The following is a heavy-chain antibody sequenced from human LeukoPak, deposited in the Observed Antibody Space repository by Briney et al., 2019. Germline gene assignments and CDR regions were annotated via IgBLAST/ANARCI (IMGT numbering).Heavy chain of an antibody. J-gene: IGHJ4*02. Sequence: PGQSLRLSCAASGFTVSSNYMSWVRQAPGQGLEWVSVILSGGSTYYADSVNGRFTISRDNSKNTLYLQMNSLRAEDTAVYYCARDLPICSGGSCYTGPFDYWGQGTLVTVSS. CDR2: ILSGGST. D-gene: IGHD2-15*01. CDR1: GFTVSSNY. CDR3: ARDLPICSGGSCYTGPFDY. V-gene: IGHV3-53*01.